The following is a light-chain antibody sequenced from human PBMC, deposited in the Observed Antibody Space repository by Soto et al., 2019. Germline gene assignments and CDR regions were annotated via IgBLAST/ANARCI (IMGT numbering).Light chain of an antibody. CDR1: QGISSY. CDR3: PQHYSYPFT. Sequence: AIRMTQSPSSLSASTGDRVTITCRASQGISSYLAWYQQKPGKAPKLLIYAASPLQSGVPSRFSGSGSGPDFTLTISCLQSEDFATYYCPQHYSYPFTFGPETKVDIK. J-gene: IGKJ3*01. CDR2: AAS. V-gene: IGKV1-8*01.